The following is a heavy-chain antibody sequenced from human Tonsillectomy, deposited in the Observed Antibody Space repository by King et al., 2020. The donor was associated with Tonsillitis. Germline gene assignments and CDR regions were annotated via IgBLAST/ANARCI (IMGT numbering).Heavy chain of an antibody. Sequence: VQLVESGGGLIQPGGSLRLSCAISEFSVSTNYMTWVRQAPGRGLEWVSLVYSGGDTYYADSVKGRFTISRDNPRNTLYLHMDSLRAEDTAVYYCASGVDYFESTVRYMGRDLWGQGTLVTVSS. CDR1: EFSVSTNY. CDR3: ASGVDYFESTVRYMGRDL. CDR2: VYSGGDT. J-gene: IGHJ5*02. D-gene: IGHD3-22*01. V-gene: IGHV3-53*01.